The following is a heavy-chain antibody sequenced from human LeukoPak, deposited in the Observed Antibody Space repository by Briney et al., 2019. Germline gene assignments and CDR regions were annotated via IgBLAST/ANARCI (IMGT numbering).Heavy chain of an antibody. J-gene: IGHJ4*02. CDR2: IYYSGST. D-gene: IGHD1-26*01. CDR3: ATTIVGATRPGIGVFDY. CDR1: GGSISSSSYY. Sequence: SETLSLTCTVSGGSISSSSYYWGWTRQPPGKGLEWIGSIYYSGSTYYNPSLKSRVTISVDTSKNQFSLKLSSVTAADTAVYYCATTIVGATRPGIGVFDYWGQGTLVTVSS. V-gene: IGHV4-39*07.